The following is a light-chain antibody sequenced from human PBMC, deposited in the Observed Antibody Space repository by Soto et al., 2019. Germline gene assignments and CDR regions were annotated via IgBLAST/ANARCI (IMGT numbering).Light chain of an antibody. Sequence: SALTQPASVSGSPGQSIAISCTGSSSDVGGYNHVSWYQQHPGKSPKLMIYDVGNRPSGVSDRFSGSKSGNTASLTISGLQAEDEADYYCISYTSINTYVFGTGTKLTVL. CDR3: ISYTSINTYV. CDR1: SSDVGGYNH. CDR2: DVG. J-gene: IGLJ1*01. V-gene: IGLV2-14*03.